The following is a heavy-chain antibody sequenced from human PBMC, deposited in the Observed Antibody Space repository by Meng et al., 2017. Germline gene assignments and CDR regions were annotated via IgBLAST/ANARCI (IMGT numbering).Heavy chain of an antibody. D-gene: IGHD6-13*01. J-gene: IGHJ4*02. V-gene: IGHV1-69*01. CDR3: ARDIAGCFGY. CDR1: GGTLSSYA. CDR2: IIPIFGTA. Sequence: QVQLGQSGADVKKSGSSVNASFKASGGTLSSYAISWVRQAPGQGLEWMGGIIPIFGTANYAQKFQGRVTITADESTSTAYMELSSLRSEDTAVYYCARDIAGCFGYWGQGTLVTVSS.